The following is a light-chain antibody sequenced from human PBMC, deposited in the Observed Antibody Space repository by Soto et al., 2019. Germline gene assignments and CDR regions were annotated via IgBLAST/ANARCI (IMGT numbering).Light chain of an antibody. J-gene: IGLJ1*01. Sequence: QSVLTQPPSVSGAPGQRVTISCTGSSSNIGAGYDVHWYQQLPGTAPKLLIYGNSNRPSGVPDRFSGSKSGTSASLAITGVLAEDEADYYCQSYDSSLSGYVFGTGTKLTVL. CDR3: QSYDSSLSGYV. CDR1: SSNIGAGYD. CDR2: GNS. V-gene: IGLV1-40*01.